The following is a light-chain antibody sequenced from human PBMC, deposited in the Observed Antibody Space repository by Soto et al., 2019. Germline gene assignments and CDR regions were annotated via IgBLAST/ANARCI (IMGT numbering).Light chain of an antibody. J-gene: IGLJ1*01. V-gene: IGLV2-8*01. CDR3: DSYAGGNNHV. CDR1: SSDVGRYNF. CDR2: DVN. Sequence: QSVLTQPPSASGSPGQSVTISCTGTSSDVGRYNFVSWYQHHPGKAPKLLIYDVNKRPSGVPDRFSGSKSGNTASRTVSGLQAEDEADYYCDSYAGGNNHVFGTGTKLTVL.